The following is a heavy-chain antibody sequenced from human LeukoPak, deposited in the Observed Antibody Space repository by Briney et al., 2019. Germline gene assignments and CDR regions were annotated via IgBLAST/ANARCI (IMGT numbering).Heavy chain of an antibody. V-gene: IGHV3-11*01. Sequence: GGSLRLSCAASGFTFSDYYMSWIRQAPGKGLEWVSYIRSSGSTIYYADSVKGRFTISRDNAKNSLYLQMNSLRAEDTAVYYCARAPLGYCSGGSCHNWFDPWGQGTLVTVSS. J-gene: IGHJ5*02. CDR1: GFTFSDYY. CDR2: IRSSGSTI. CDR3: ARAPLGYCSGGSCHNWFDP. D-gene: IGHD2-15*01.